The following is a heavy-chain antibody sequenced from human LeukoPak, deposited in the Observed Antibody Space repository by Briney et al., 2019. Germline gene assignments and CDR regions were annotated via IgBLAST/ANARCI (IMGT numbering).Heavy chain of an antibody. CDR2: IYTSGST. CDR3: ARDGGDYYGSGSYYYYYYYMDV. Sequence: SETLSLTCTVSGGSISSGSYYWSWIRQPAGKGLEWIGRIYTSGSTNYNPSLKSRVTMSIDTSKNQFSLKLSSVTAADTAVYYCARDGGDYYGSGSYYYYYYYMDVWGKGTTVTVSS. J-gene: IGHJ6*03. D-gene: IGHD3-10*01. V-gene: IGHV4-61*02. CDR1: GGSISSGSYY.